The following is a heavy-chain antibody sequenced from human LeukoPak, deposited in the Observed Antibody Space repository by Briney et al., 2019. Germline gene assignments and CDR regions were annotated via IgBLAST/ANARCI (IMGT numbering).Heavy chain of an antibody. CDR3: AKVLVLVSANRYYFDY. Sequence: EGSLRLPCAASGLTFSGSAMSWVRQAPGKGLEWVSLISGSGNNTYYADSVKGRFTISRDNSKNTLYLQMNSLRAEDTAVYYCAKVLVLVSANRYYFDYWGQGTLVTVSS. D-gene: IGHD2-15*01. CDR2: ISGSGNNT. J-gene: IGHJ4*02. CDR1: GLTFSGSA. V-gene: IGHV3-23*01.